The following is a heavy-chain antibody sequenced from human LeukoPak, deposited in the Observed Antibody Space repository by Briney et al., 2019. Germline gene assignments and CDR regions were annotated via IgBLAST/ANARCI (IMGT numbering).Heavy chain of an antibody. Sequence: PGGSLRLSCAASGFTVSSKYMSWVRQAPGKGLEWVSVIYSGGSTYYADSVKGRFTISRDNSKNTLYLQMNSLRAEDTAVYYCARAGWIQLWSYFDYWGQGTLVTVSS. CDR3: ARAGWIQLWSYFDY. CDR2: IYSGGST. CDR1: GFTVSSKY. J-gene: IGHJ4*02. V-gene: IGHV3-53*01. D-gene: IGHD5-18*01.